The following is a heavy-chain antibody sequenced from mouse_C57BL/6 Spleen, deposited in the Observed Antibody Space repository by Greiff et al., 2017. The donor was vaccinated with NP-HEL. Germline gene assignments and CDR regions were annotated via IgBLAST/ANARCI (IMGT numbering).Heavy chain of an antibody. V-gene: IGHV1-81*01. Sequence: QVQLQQSGAELARPGASVKLSCKASGYTFTSYGISWVKQRTGQGLEWIGEIYPRSGNTYYNEKFKGKATLTAAKSSSRAYVGLRSLTSEDSAVYFCAREWYSSRNAMDYWGQGTSVTVSS. CDR1: GYTFTSYG. J-gene: IGHJ4*01. D-gene: IGHD1-1*01. CDR2: IYPRSGNT. CDR3: AREWYSSRNAMDY.